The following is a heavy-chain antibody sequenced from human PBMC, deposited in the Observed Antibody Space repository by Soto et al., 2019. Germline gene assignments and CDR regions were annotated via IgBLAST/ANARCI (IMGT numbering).Heavy chain of an antibody. J-gene: IGHJ5*02. CDR2: IYYSGST. V-gene: IGHV4-31*03. D-gene: IGHD4-17*01. CDR3: ARSTTANRKNHFWFDP. Sequence: PSETLSLTCTVSGGSISSGGYYWSWIRQHPGKGLEWIGYIYYSGSTYYNPSLKSRVTISVDTSKNQFSLKLSSVTAADTAVYYCARSTTANRKNHFWFDPWGQGTLVTVSS. CDR1: GGSISSGGYY.